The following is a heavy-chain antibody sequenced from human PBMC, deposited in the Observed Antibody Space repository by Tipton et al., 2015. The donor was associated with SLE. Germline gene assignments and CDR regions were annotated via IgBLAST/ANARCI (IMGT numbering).Heavy chain of an antibody. CDR1: GGSMITYY. CDR2: IYYSGST. D-gene: IGHD3-10*01. V-gene: IGHV4-59*01. CDR3: ARDHLPGGYYYYMDV. Sequence: TLSLTCSVSGGSMITYYWSWVRQPPGKGLEWIGYIYYSGSTNYNPSLKSRVTISVDTSKNQFSLKLSSVTAADTAVYYCARDHLPGGYYYYMDVWGKGTTVTVSS. J-gene: IGHJ6*03.